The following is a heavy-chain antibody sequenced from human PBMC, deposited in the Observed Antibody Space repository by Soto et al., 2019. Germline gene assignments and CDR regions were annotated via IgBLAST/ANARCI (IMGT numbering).Heavy chain of an antibody. CDR2: ISYTGTT. CDR1: FGSIASNSYH. CDR3: ARLVVVAPVANV. J-gene: IGHJ4*02. V-gene: IGHV4-39*01. Sequence: SETLSLTCSVSFGSIASNSYHWGWIRQPPGKGLEWIGSISYTGTTYYSPSLKSRVTISADTSKKQFSLRLDSATAADTAVYYCARLVVVAPVANVWGKGALVTVSS. D-gene: IGHD2-15*01.